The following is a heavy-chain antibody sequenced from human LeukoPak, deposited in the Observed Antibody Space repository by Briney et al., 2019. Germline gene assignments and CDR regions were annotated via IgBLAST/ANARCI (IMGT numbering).Heavy chain of an antibody. V-gene: IGHV4-61*02. Sequence: SQTLSLTCTVSSGSISSGSYYWSWIRQPAGKGLEWIGRIYTSGSTNYNPSLKSRVTISVDTSKNQFSLKLSSVTAADTAVYYCARVQLELRGYYYYMHVWGKGTTVTVSS. CDR1: SGSISSGSYY. D-gene: IGHD1-7*01. J-gene: IGHJ6*03. CDR2: IYTSGST. CDR3: ARVQLELRGYYYYMHV.